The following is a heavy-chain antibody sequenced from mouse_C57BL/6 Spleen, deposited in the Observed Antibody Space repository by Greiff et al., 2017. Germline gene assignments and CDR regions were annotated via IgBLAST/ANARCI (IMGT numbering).Heavy chain of an antibody. CDR2: ISDGGSYT. J-gene: IGHJ2*01. D-gene: IGHD3-2*02. CDR3: ARGQLRLDY. CDR1: GFTFSSYA. Sequence: EVHLVESGGGLVKPGGSLELSCAASGFTFSSYAMSWVRQTPEKRLEWVATISDGGSYTYYPDNVKGRFTISRDNAKTNLYLQMSHLKSEDTAMYYCARGQLRLDYWGQGTTLTVSS. V-gene: IGHV5-4*01.